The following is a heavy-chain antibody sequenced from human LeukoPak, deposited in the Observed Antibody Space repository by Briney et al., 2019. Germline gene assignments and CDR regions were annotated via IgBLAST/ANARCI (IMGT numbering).Heavy chain of an antibody. Sequence: PGRSLGLSCAASGFTFSSYAMYWVRQAPGKGLEWVAVISSNGDNKYYADSVKGRFTISRDDAKNSLYLQMNSLRDEDTAVYYCAREFGGGAFDIWGQGTMVTVSS. CDR1: GFTFSSYA. D-gene: IGHD3-10*01. J-gene: IGHJ3*02. CDR2: ISSNGDNK. V-gene: IGHV3-30-3*01. CDR3: AREFGGGAFDI.